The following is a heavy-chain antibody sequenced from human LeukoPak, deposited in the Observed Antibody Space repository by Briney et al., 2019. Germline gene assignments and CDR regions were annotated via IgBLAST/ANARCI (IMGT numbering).Heavy chain of an antibody. J-gene: IGHJ6*03. CDR2: IYYSGST. D-gene: IGHD6-6*01. Sequence: SETLSLTCTVSGGSISSYYWSWIRQPPGKGLEWIGYIYYSGSTNYNPSLKSRVTISVDTSKNQFSLKLSSVTAADTAVYYCARGVGIAARRDYYYYMDVWGKGTTVTVSS. V-gene: IGHV4-59*01. CDR3: ARGVGIAARRDYYYYMDV. CDR1: GGSISSYY.